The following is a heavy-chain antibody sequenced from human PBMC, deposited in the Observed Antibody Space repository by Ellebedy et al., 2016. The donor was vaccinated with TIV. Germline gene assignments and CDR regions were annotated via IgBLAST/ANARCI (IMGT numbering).Heavy chain of an antibody. J-gene: IGHJ4*02. Sequence: MPGGSLRLSCAASGFTFSSYGMHWVRQAPGQGLEWMGIINPSGGTTSYAQKFQGRVTVTRDTSASTVYMELSSLRSDDTAVYYCARRDCSGGSCYIDYWGQGTLVTVSS. CDR1: GFTFSSYG. D-gene: IGHD2-15*01. CDR2: INPSGGTT. CDR3: ARRDCSGGSCYIDY. V-gene: IGHV1-46*01.